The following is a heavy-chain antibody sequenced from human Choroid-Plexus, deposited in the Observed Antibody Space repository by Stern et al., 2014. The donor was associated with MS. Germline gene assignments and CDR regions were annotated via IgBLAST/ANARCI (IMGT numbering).Heavy chain of an antibody. CDR2: VSYDGSNK. D-gene: IGHD2/OR15-2a*01. J-gene: IGHJ5*02. CDR1: GFTFAGCA. Sequence: VQLVESGGGVVQPGRPLRLSCVASGFTFAGCAMHWVRQAPGKGLEWVAGVSYDGSNKYYADSVKGRFTISRDNSQNTLYMQMSSLRPEDTAVYYCAKDRHYLTYFFDHWGQRSLVTVSS. V-gene: IGHV3-30*18. CDR3: AKDRHYLTYFFDH.